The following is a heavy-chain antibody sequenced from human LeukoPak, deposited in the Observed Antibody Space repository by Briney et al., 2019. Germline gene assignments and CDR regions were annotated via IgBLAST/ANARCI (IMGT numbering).Heavy chain of an antibody. CDR1: GFTFTNYA. D-gene: IGHD2-2*01. Sequence: GGSLRLSCVASGFTFTNYAMSWVRQPPGKGLEWVSAISATRGNTYYADSVQGRFSISRDNSKNTLYLQMNSLRAEDTAVYYCTKGSSTTCPCYRDHWGQGTLVTVSS. V-gene: IGHV3-23*01. CDR2: ISATRGNT. CDR3: TKGSSTTCPCYRDH. J-gene: IGHJ4*02.